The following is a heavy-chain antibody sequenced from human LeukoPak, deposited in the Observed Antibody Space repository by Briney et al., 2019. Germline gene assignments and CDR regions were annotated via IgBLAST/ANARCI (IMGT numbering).Heavy chain of an antibody. CDR2: IRSKAYGGTT. D-gene: IGHD3-9*01. CDR1: GFTFCDYA. CDR3: TRDQYYDILTGYPGPFDY. V-gene: IGHV3-49*04. Sequence: GRSLRLSCTASGFTFCDYAMSWVRQAPGKGLEWVGFIRSKAYGGTTEYAASVKGRFTISRDDSKSIAYLQMNSLKTEDTAVYYCTRDQYYDILTGYPGPFDYWGQGTLVTVSS. J-gene: IGHJ4*02.